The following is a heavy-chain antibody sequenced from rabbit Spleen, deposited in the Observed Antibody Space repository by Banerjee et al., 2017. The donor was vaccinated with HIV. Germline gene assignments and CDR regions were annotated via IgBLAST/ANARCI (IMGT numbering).Heavy chain of an antibody. J-gene: IGHJ4*01. CDR3: ARETSSGWGVVLYYFSL. V-gene: IGHV1S45*01. Sequence: QEQLVESGGGLVRPEGSLKLSCTASGFSFSNKAVMCWVRQAPGKGLQWIACMYAGSSGTTYYAGWAKGRFTISKTSSTTVTLQMTSLTAADTATYFCARETSSGWGVVLYYFSLWGPGTLVTVS. CDR1: GFSFSNKAV. D-gene: IGHD4-1*01. CDR2: MYAGSSGTT.